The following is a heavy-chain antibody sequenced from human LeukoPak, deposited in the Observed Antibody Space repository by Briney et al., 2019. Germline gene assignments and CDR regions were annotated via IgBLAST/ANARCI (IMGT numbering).Heavy chain of an antibody. CDR3: ARALVPAAIQSWFDP. D-gene: IGHD2-2*01. J-gene: IGHJ5*02. CDR1: GGTFSSYA. V-gene: IGHV1-69*13. Sequence: SVKVSCKASGGTFSSYAISWVRQAPGQGLEWIGGIIPIFGTANYAQKFQGRVTITADESTSTVYMELSSLRSEDTAVYYCARALVPAAIQSWFDPWGQGTLVTVSS. CDR2: IIPIFGTA.